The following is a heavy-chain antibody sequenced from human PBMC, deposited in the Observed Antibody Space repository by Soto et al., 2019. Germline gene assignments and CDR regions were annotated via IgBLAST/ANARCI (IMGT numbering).Heavy chain of an antibody. D-gene: IGHD2-15*01. Sequence: SETLSLTCTVSGDSLSRGGFYLSWIRQHPGKGLEWIGYIYYSGSTYYNPSLKSRVIISVDTSKNQFSLKLSSVTAADTAVYYCARGSTVAAILFDYWGQGTLVTVSS. CDR1: GDSLSRGGFY. CDR3: ARGSTVAAILFDY. CDR2: IYYSGST. V-gene: IGHV4-31*03. J-gene: IGHJ4*02.